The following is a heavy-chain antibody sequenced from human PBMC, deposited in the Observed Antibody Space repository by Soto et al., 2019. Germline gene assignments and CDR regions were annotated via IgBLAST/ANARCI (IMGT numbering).Heavy chain of an antibody. J-gene: IGHJ4*02. Sequence: SETLSLTCTVSGGSISSYYWSWIRQPPGKGLEWIGYIYYSGSTNYNPSLKSRVTISVDTSKNQFSLKLSSVTAADTAVYYCARGDNYYDSSGYYYLDYWGQGTLVTVSS. CDR2: IYYSGST. CDR3: ARGDNYYDSSGYYYLDY. V-gene: IGHV4-59*01. CDR1: GGSISSYY. D-gene: IGHD3-22*01.